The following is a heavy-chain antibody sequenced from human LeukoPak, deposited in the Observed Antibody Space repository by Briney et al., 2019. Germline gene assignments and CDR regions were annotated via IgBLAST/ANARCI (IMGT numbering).Heavy chain of an antibody. CDR1: GFTFSSYA. CDR3: ARVLVGTMGYSTPFGY. D-gene: IGHD5-18*01. J-gene: IGHJ4*02. Sequence: PGRSLRLSCAASGFTFSSYAMHWVRQAPGKGLEWVAVISYDGSNKYYADSVKGRFTISRDNSKNTLYLQMNSLRAEDTAVYYCARVLVGTMGYSTPFGYWGQGTLVTVSS. V-gene: IGHV3-30-3*01. CDR2: ISYDGSNK.